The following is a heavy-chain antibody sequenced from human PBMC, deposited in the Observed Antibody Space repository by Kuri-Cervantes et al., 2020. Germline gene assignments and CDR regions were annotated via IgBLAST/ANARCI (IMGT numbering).Heavy chain of an antibody. J-gene: IGHJ6*02. Sequence: GESLKISCAASGFTFSSYSMNWVRQAPGKGLGWVSSISSSSSYIYYADSVKGRFTISRDNAKNSLYLQMNSLRAEDTAVYYCARGNFYAMDVWGQGTTVTVSS. CDR3: ARGNFYAMDV. CDR2: ISSSSSYI. CDR1: GFTFSSYS. V-gene: IGHV3-21*01.